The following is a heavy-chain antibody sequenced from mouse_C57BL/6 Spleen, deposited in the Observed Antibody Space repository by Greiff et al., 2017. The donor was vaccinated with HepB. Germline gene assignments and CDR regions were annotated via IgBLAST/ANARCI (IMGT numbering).Heavy chain of an antibody. J-gene: IGHJ1*03. CDR3: ARGELGNWYFDV. D-gene: IGHD4-1*01. Sequence: VQLQQSGPELVKPGASVKISCKASGYTFTDYYMNWVKQSHGKSLEWIGDINPNNGGTSYNQKFKGKATLTVDKSSSTAYMELRSLTSEDSAVYYCARGELGNWYFDVWGTGTPVTVSS. CDR1: GYTFTDYY. V-gene: IGHV1-26*01. CDR2: INPNNGGT.